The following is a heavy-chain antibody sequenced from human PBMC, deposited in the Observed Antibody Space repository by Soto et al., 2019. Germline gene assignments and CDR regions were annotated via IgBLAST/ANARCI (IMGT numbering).Heavy chain of an antibody. V-gene: IGHV4-39*01. J-gene: IGHJ4*02. CDR1: GASVTSNSYS. Sequence: PSETLSLTCAVSGASVTSNSYSWAWIRQTPGQGLEWLASASYSGRVSYNPSLQSRLTVSLDASYKQLSLTLTSVTAADSAVFYCARQLMRPRAFGVLEWGQKNIRVLGHFDSWGLETLVTVSS. CDR2: ASYSGRV. CDR3: ARQLMRPRAFGVLEWGQKNIRVLGHFDS. D-gene: IGHD2-8*01.